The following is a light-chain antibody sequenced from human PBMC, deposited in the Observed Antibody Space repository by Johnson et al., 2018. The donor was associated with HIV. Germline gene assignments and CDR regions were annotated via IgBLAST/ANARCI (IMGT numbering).Light chain of an antibody. CDR1: SSNIGNNY. CDR2: DNN. Sequence: QPVLTQPPSVSAAPGQKVTISCSGSSSNIGNNYVSWYQQLPGTAPKLLIYDNNKRPSGIPDRFSGSKSGTSATLGITGLQTGDEADYYCGTWDSSLSALYCFGTGTKVTVL. J-gene: IGLJ1*01. CDR3: GTWDSSLSALYC. V-gene: IGLV1-51*01.